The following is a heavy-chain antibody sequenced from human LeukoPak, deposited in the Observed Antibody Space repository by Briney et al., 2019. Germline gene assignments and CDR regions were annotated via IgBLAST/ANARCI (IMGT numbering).Heavy chain of an antibody. V-gene: IGHV3-23*01. CDR1: GFTLSSYA. Sequence: GGSLRLSCAASGFTLSSYAMSWVRQAPGKGLEWVSDISGRGSNTYYADCVEGRFTIYRDNSKHTLYLQMNSQRVGDTGVYFCRKGSGGGALTTSPGVYFWGQGTLVTVSS. D-gene: IGHD3-10*01. CDR2: ISGRGSNT. CDR3: RKGSGGGALTTSPGVYF. J-gene: IGHJ4*02.